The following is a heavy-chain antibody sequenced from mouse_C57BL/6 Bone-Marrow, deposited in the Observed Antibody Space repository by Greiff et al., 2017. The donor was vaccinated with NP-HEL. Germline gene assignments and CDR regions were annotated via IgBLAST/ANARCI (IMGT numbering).Heavy chain of an antibody. CDR2: INPGSGGT. J-gene: IGHJ3*01. Sequence: VKLQESGAELVRPGTSVKVSCKASGYAFTNYLIEWVKQRPGQGLEWIGVINPGSGGTNYNEKFKGKATLTADKSSSTAYMQLSSLTSEDSAVYFCARRGNGYDAAWFAYWGQGTLVTVSA. V-gene: IGHV1-54*01. D-gene: IGHD2-2*01. CDR3: ARRGNGYDAAWFAY. CDR1: GYAFTNYL.